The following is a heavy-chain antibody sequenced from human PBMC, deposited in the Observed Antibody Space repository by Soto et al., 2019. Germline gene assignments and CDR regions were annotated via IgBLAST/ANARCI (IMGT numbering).Heavy chain of an antibody. CDR1: GFIFDDYA. J-gene: IGHJ6*02. Sequence: GGSLRLSCAGSGFIFDDYAIHWVRQAPGKGLEWVSGISSNGASIGYAGSVEGRFTISRDNARNSVFLQISSLRLEDTALYYCAKDMGCSGGPCYEYYGMDVWGQGTTVTVSS. CDR3: AKDMGCSGGPCYEYYGMDV. D-gene: IGHD2-15*01. V-gene: IGHV3-9*01. CDR2: ISSNGASI.